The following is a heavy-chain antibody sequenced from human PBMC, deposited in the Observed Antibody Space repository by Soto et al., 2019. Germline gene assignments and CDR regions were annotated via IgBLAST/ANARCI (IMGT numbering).Heavy chain of an antibody. CDR1: GFTFSSYW. V-gene: IGHV3-33*08. CDR3: VRGDNWNDEASDY. J-gene: IGHJ4*02. Sequence: PGGSLRLSCAASGFTFSSYWMHWVRQAPGKGLEWVAFFWFDGNNIYYADSVKGRFTFSRDFSKNTLFLQMNSLRAEDTAVYYCVRGDNWNDEASDYWGQGTLVTVSS. CDR2: FWFDGNNI. D-gene: IGHD1-1*01.